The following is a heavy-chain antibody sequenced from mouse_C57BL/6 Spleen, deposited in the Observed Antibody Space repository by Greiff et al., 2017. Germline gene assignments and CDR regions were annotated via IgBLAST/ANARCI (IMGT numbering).Heavy chain of an antibody. Sequence: EVMLVESGGGLVQPGGSLSLSCAASGFTFTDYYMSWVRQTPGKALEWLGFIRNKANGYTTEYSAAVKGRFTIYRDNSQSILYLQMNALRAEDSATYYCARYDNLYFDYWGQGTSLTVSS. J-gene: IGHJ2*02. D-gene: IGHD1-3*01. V-gene: IGHV7-3*01. CDR1: GFTFTDYY. CDR3: ARYDNLYFDY. CDR2: IRNKANGYTT.